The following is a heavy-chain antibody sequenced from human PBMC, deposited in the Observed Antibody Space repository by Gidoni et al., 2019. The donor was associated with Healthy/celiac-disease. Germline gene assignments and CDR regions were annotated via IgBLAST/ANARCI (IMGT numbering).Heavy chain of an antibody. CDR3: ARYCTGGVCYTDDTLKFDY. CDR2: ISAYNGNT. V-gene: IGHV1-18*01. Sequence: QVQLVQSGAEVKKPGASVKVSCKASGYTFTSYGISWVGQAPGQGLEWMGWISAYNGNTNYAQKHQGRVTMTTDTSTRTAYMELRSLRSNDTAVYYCARYCTGGVCYTDDTLKFDYWGQGTLVTVSS. J-gene: IGHJ4*02. D-gene: IGHD2-8*02. CDR1: GYTFTSYG.